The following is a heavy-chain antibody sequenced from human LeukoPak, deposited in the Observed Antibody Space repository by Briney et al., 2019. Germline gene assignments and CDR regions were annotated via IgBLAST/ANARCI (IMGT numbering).Heavy chain of an antibody. Sequence: SETLSLTCGVSGGSFSGYYWSWNRQPPGKGLEWIGEINDSGSTKYNPSLKSRVTISIDTSKNQFSLKLNSVTAADTAVYYCAKHRGAAGWRSFDIWGQGTMVTVSS. J-gene: IGHJ3*02. CDR2: INDSGST. V-gene: IGHV4-34*01. CDR3: AKHRGAAGWRSFDI. D-gene: IGHD6-13*01. CDR1: GGSFSGYY.